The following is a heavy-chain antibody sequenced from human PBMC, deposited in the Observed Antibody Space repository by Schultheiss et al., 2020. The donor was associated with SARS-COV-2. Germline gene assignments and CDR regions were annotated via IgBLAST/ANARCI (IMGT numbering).Heavy chain of an antibody. CDR1: GGSISSSDW. CDR3: ARVGATVTTSGPDY. J-gene: IGHJ4*02. D-gene: IGHD4-17*01. CDR2: VYHSGST. V-gene: IGHV4-4*02. Sequence: SETLSLTCAVSGGSISSSDWWSWVRQPPGKGLEWIGEVYHSGSTNYNPSLRSRVTISVDTSKNQFSLKLSSVTAADTAVYYCARVGATVTTSGPDYWGQGTLVTVSS.